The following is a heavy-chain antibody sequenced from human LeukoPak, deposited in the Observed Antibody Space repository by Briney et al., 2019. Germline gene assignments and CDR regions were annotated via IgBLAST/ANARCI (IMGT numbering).Heavy chain of an antibody. J-gene: IGHJ4*02. D-gene: IGHD6-6*01. CDR2: ISGSGGST. CDR3: VKVLSSAPGASFDY. CDR1: GFTFSSYA. Sequence: GGSLRLSCAASGFTFSSYAMSWVRQAPGKGLEWVSGISGSGGSTYYADSVKGRFTISRDNSKNMLYLQMNSLRAEDTAVYYCVKVLSSAPGASFDYWGQGTLVTVSS. V-gene: IGHV3-23*01.